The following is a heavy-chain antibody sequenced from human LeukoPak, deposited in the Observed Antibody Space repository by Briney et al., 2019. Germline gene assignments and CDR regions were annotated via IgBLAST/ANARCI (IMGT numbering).Heavy chain of an antibody. J-gene: IGHJ4*02. CDR1: GFTFSSYM. CDR3: TRVGYIDEGIDY. CDR2: IKQDGSKK. Sequence: PGGSLRLSCAASGFTFSSYMMNWVRQAPGKGLEWVANIKQDGSKKSYVDSVKGRFTISRDNAKNSLYLQMNSLRAEDTAIYYCTRVGYIDEGIDYWGQGTLVTVSS. D-gene: IGHD5-24*01. V-gene: IGHV3-7*04.